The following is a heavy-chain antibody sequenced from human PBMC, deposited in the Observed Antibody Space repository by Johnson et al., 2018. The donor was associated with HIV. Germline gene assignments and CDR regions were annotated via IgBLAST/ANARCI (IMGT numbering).Heavy chain of an antibody. J-gene: IGHJ3*02. CDR2: ISSSGGTT. V-gene: IGHV3-11*01. CDR3: MTMATTHEGYAFDI. CDR1: GFTFNDHY. Sequence: VHLVESGGGLVKPGGSLRLSCAASGFTFNDHYMSWIRQAPGKGLEWVSYISSSGGTTYNADSVKGRFTISRNNAKNSLYLQMNSLKTEDTAVYYCMTMATTHEGYAFDIWGQGTMVTVSS. D-gene: IGHD5-24*01.